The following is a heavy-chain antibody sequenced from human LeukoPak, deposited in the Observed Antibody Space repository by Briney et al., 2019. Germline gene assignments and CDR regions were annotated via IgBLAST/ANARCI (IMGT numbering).Heavy chain of an antibody. V-gene: IGHV1-69*13. CDR3: ARDLRVLEWLPLGAFDI. CDR2: IIPIFGTA. J-gene: IGHJ3*02. D-gene: IGHD3-3*01. Sequence: ASVKVSCKASVGTFSSYAISWVRQAPGQGLEWMGGIIPIFGTANYAQKFQGRVTITADESTSTAYMELSSLRSEDTAVYYCARDLRVLEWLPLGAFDIWGQGTMVTVSS. CDR1: VGTFSSYA.